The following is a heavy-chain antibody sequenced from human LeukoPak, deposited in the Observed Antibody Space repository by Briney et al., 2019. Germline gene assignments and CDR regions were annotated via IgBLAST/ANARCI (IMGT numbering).Heavy chain of an antibody. CDR2: IYYSGST. Sequence: SETLSLTCTVSGGSISSYYWGWIRQPPGKGLEWIGSIYYSGSTYYNPSLKSRVTISVDTSKNQFSLKLSSVTAADTAVYYCARDRYYYGSGSPQGWFDPWGQGTLVTVSS. CDR3: ARDRYYYGSGSPQGWFDP. CDR1: GGSISSYY. D-gene: IGHD3-10*01. J-gene: IGHJ5*02. V-gene: IGHV4-39*07.